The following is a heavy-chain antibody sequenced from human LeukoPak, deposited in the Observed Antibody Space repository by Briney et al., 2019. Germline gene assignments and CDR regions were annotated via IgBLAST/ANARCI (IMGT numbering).Heavy chain of an antibody. J-gene: IGHJ4*02. V-gene: IGHV3-7*01. CDR1: GLTFSSHH. Sequence: GGSLRLSCVASGLTFSSHHMNWVRQTPGKGLESVATIKPDGSEKYYVDSVKGRFTISRDNAKSSLYLQMNSLRVEDTGVYFCARMSSYCDYWGQGTLVTVSS. D-gene: IGHD2-2*01. CDR3: ARMSSYCDY. CDR2: IKPDGSEK.